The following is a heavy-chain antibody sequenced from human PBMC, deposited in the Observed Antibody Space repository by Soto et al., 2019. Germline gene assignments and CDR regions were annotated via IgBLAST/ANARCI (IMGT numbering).Heavy chain of an antibody. V-gene: IGHV1-8*01. J-gene: IGHJ4*02. D-gene: IGHD6-19*01. CDR1: GYTFTTYD. CDR3: ARALGYSSTSRLDL. CDR2: MNPDTGYT. Sequence: QVQLVQSGAEVEKPGASVKVSCKASGYTFTTYDFNWVRQAPGHGLEWMGWMNPDTGYTGYAQKFQGRVTMTRDTSISTAFMALSGLTAEDTAVYYCARALGYSSTSRLDLWGQGTLVTVSS.